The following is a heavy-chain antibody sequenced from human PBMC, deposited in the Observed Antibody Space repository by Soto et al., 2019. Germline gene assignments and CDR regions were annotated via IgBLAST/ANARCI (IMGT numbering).Heavy chain of an antibody. CDR2: IYYSGST. D-gene: IGHD3-22*01. J-gene: IGHJ3*02. V-gene: IGHV4-39*01. Sequence: PSETLSLTCTVSGGSISSSSYYWGWIRQPPGKGLEWIGSIYYSGSTYYNPSLKSRVTISVDTSKNQFSLKLSSVTAADTAVYYCASIGYDSSMTAFDIWGQGTMVTVSS. CDR3: ASIGYDSSMTAFDI. CDR1: GGSISSSSYY.